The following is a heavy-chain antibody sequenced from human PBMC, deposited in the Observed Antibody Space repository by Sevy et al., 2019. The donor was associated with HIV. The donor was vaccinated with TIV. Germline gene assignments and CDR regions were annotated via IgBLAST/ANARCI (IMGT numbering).Heavy chain of an antibody. CDR3: ATRHYYYDSSGYYSADAFDI. CDR2: ISSSSSTI. V-gene: IGHV3-48*01. J-gene: IGHJ3*02. Sequence: GGSLRLSCAASGFTFSSYSMNWVRQAPGKGLEWVSYISSSSSTIYYADSVKGRFTISRDNAKNSLYLQMNSLRAEETVVYYCATRHYYYDSSGYYSADAFDIWGQGTMVTVSS. D-gene: IGHD3-22*01. CDR1: GFTFSSYS.